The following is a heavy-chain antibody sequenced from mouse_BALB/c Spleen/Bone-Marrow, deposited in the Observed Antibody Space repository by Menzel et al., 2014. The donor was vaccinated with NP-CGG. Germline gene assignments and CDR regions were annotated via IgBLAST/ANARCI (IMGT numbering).Heavy chain of an antibody. CDR1: GYTFTNSW. Sequence: VQLQQSGSVLVRPGASVKLSCKASGYTFTNSWIHWAKQRPGQGLEWIGEIHPNSGNTNYNEKFKGKATLTVDTSSSTSYVDLSSLTSEDSAVYYCARHHRFAYYFDYWGPGTTLTVSS. V-gene: IGHV1S130*01. CDR2: IHPNSGNT. CDR3: ARHHRFAYYFDY. J-gene: IGHJ2*01.